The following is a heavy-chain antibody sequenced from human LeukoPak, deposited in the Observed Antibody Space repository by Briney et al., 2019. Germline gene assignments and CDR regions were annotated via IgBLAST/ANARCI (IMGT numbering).Heavy chain of an antibody. J-gene: IGHJ5*02. D-gene: IGHD3-3*01. CDR3: ARYDSWAWFDP. Sequence: PGRSLRLSCAASGFTFSSYGMHWVRQAPGKGLEWVAVIWYDGSNKYYADSVKGRFTISRDNSKNTLYLQMNSLRAEDTAVYYCARYDSWAWFDPWGQGTLVTVSS. CDR1: GFTFSSYG. CDR2: IWYDGSNK. V-gene: IGHV3-33*08.